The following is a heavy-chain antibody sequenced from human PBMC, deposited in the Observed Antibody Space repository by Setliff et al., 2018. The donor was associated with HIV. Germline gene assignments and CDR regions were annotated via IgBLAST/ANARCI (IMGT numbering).Heavy chain of an antibody. J-gene: IGHJ4*02. V-gene: IGHV4-4*02. D-gene: IGHD3-10*01. CDR3: ARVRSYYGAGSPFDF. CDR2: ISHSGAT. CDR1: GVSVSNSGW. Sequence: SETLSLTCAVSGVSVSNSGWWSWVRQPPGKGLEWIGEISHSGATDYNPSLKSRLTISLDRSKNQFSLKLISVTAADAAMYYCARVRSYYGAGSPFDFWGQGALVPSPQ.